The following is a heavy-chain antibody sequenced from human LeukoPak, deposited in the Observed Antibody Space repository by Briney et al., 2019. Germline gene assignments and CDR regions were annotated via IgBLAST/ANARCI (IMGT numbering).Heavy chain of an antibody. Sequence: ASVTVSCKASGYIFTNYYMHWVRQAPGQGLEWMGTINPSGGSTTYAQKFQGRVTMTRDTSTSTVYMELSSLRSEDAAVYYCARDHGSAYYRAPRHWGQGTLVTVSS. J-gene: IGHJ4*02. CDR3: ARDHGSAYYRAPRH. V-gene: IGHV1-46*01. D-gene: IGHD3-10*01. CDR2: INPSGGST. CDR1: GYIFTNYY.